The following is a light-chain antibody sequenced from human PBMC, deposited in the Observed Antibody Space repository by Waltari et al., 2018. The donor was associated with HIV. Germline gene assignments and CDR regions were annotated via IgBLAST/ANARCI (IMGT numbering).Light chain of an antibody. CDR2: GNR. CDR3: QSHDSCLSVYF. CDR1: SSNIGAGYH. Sequence: QSVLTQPPSVSGAPGQRVTISCTGSSSNIGAGYHVHWYQQLPGTAPKLLIYGNRNRALGVPERCSGSKSGTAASLASTGLQAEDEAYYCCQSHDSCLSVYFFGTGTKVTGL. V-gene: IGLV1-40*01. J-gene: IGLJ1*01.